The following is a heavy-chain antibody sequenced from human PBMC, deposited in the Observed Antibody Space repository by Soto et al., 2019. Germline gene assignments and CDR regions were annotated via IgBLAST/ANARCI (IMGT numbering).Heavy chain of an antibody. Sequence: GASVKVSCKAPGDTFTSYYMHWVRQAPGHGLEWMGVINPNGGSTRFAQKFQGRVTMTRDTSTSTVYMELRGLTSEDTAVYYCAKGTYYYGSAPYYFDYWGQGTLVTVSS. D-gene: IGHD3-10*01. J-gene: IGHJ4*02. CDR1: GDTFTSYY. CDR3: AKGTYYYGSAPYYFDY. V-gene: IGHV1-46*01. CDR2: INPNGGST.